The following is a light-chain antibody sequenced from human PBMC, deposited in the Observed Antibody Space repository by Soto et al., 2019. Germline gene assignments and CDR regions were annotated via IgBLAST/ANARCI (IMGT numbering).Light chain of an antibody. J-gene: IGKJ4*01. Sequence: EIVLTQSPATLSLSPGERATLSCRASQYVSYCLAWYQQKPGQAPRLLIYDASNRATGIPARFSGSGSGTDFTLTISSLEPEDFAVYYCQQRSNWPLTFGGGTKVEIK. CDR3: QQRSNWPLT. CDR2: DAS. V-gene: IGKV3-11*01. CDR1: QYVSYC.